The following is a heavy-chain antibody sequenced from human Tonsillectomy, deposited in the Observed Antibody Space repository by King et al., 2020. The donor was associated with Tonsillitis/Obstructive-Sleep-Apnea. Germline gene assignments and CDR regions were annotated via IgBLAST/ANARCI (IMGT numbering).Heavy chain of an antibody. CDR2: INSDGSST. CDR1: GFTFSSYW. J-gene: IGHJ4*02. V-gene: IGHV3-74*01. CDR3: ARDLPLDY. Sequence: DVQLVVSGGGLVQPGGSLRLPCAASGFTFSSYWMHWVRQAPGKGLVWVSHINSDGSSTSYADSVKGRFTNSRDNATNTLYLQMNSLGAEDTAVYYCARDLPLDYWGQGTLVTVSS.